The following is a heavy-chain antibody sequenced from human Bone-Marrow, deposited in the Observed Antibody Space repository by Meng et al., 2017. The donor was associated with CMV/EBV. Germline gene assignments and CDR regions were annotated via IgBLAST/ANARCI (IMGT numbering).Heavy chain of an antibody. CDR2: ISSSSSYI. J-gene: IGHJ4*02. V-gene: IGHV3-21*01. CDR1: GFTLSSYS. Sequence: GESLKISCAASGFTLSSYSMNWVRQAPGKGLEWVSSISSSSSYIYYADSVKGRFTISRDNAKNSLYLQMNSLRAEDTAVYYCASPYAAARHADFDYWGQGTLVTVSS. D-gene: IGHD6-6*01. CDR3: ASPYAAARHADFDY.